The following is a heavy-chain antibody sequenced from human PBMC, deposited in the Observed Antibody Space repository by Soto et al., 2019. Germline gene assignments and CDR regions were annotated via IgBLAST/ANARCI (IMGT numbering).Heavy chain of an antibody. Sequence: EVQLLESGGDLVQPGWSLRLSCAASGFTFNNYAISWVRQAPGKGLECVSTITSSGYVPHYADSVKGRFTISRDNTKKTVYLQMNSLTAEDTPAYHCAKKGLVGPTGVDVCCQGTTASV. CDR3: AKKGLVGPTGVDV. CDR2: ITSSGYVP. V-gene: IGHV3-23*01. J-gene: IGHJ6*02. CDR1: GFTFNNYA.